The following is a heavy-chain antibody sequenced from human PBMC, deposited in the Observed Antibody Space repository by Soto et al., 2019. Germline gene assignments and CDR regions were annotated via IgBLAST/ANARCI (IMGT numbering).Heavy chain of an antibody. J-gene: IGHJ5*01. D-gene: IGHD7-27*01. V-gene: IGHV4-30-4*01. CDR1: GDSISNLDYF. CDR3: ARGRYCLTGRCFPNWFDS. Sequence: LSLTCSVSGDSISNLDYFWAWIRQPPGQALEYIGYTYKSATTYYNPSFESRVAISVDTSKSQFSLNVTSVTAADTAVYFCARGRYCLTGRCFPNWFDSWGQGALVTVSS. CDR2: TYKSATT.